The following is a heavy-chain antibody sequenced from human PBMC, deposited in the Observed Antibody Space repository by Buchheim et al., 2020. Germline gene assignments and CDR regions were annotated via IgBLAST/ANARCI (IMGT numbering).Heavy chain of an antibody. V-gene: IGHV3-30*18. CDR2: ISYDGSNK. CDR1: GFTFSSYG. J-gene: IGHJ4*02. Sequence: QVQLVESGGGVVQPGRSLRLSCAASGFTFSSYGMHWVRQAPGKGLEWVAVISYDGSNKYYADSVKGRFTISRDNSKNTLYLQMNSLRAEDTAVYYCAKEPARKRIIATDLFDYWGQGTL. CDR3: AKEPARKRIIATDLFDY. D-gene: IGHD2-21*01.